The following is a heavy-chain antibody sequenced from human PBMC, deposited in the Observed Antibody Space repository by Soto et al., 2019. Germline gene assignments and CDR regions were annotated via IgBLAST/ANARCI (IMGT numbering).Heavy chain of an antibody. CDR3: AKDPWEQEGPNWFDP. CDR1: GFTFSSYA. V-gene: IGHV3-23*01. Sequence: GGSLRLSCAASGFTFSSYAMSWVRQAPGKGLEWVSAISGSGGSTYYADSVKGRFTISRDNSKNTLYLQMNSLRAEDTAVYYCAKDPWEQEGPNWFDPWGQGTLVTVSS. D-gene: IGHD1-26*01. J-gene: IGHJ5*02. CDR2: ISGSGGST.